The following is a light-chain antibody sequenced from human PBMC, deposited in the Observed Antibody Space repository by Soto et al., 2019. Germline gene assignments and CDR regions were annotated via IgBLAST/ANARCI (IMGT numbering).Light chain of an antibody. CDR1: QSLLHSNGYNY. CDR3: MQALQTQT. V-gene: IGKV2-28*01. CDR2: LGS. Sequence: DIVMTQSPLSLPVTPGEPASISCRSSQSLLHSNGYNYLDWYMQKPGXSPQXLIYLGSNRASGVPDRFSVIGSGTDFTLQLSRVEAEDFGVDDCMQALQTQTFGQGTKVDIK. J-gene: IGKJ1*01.